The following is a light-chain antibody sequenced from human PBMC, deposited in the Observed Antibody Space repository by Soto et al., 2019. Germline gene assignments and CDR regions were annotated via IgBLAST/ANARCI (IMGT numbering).Light chain of an antibody. J-gene: IGKJ5*01. CDR1: QDISNY. V-gene: IGKV1-33*01. CDR3: QQYYDLPLP. Sequence: DIQMTQSPSSLSASVGDRVTITCQASQDISNYLNWYHQKPGKAPKLLIYDVSNLEAGGPSRFSGSGSGTDFTFTISSLQPEDIGTYYCQQYYDLPLPFGQGTRLGIK. CDR2: DVS.